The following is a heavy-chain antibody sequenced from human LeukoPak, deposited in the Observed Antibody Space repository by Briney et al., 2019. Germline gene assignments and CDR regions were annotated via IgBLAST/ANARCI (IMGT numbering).Heavy chain of an antibody. Sequence: ASVKVSCKASGYTFTSYDINWVRQATGQGLEWMGWMNPNSGNTGYAQKFQGRVTMTRNTSISTAYMELSSLRSEDTAVYYCARGGGVLWFGELQALGYWGQGTLVTVSS. D-gene: IGHD3-10*01. CDR1: GYTFTSYD. V-gene: IGHV1-8*01. J-gene: IGHJ4*02. CDR3: ARGGGVLWFGELQALGY. CDR2: MNPNSGNT.